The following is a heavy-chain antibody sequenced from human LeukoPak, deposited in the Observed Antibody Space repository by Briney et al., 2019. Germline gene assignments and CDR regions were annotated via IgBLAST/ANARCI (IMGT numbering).Heavy chain of an antibody. CDR3: AKDQGALGDAFDI. Sequence: GGSLRLSCAASGFTFSSYGMHWVRQAPGKGLEWVAVIWYDGSNKNYADSVKGRFTISRDNAKNSLYLQVNSLRAEDTALYYCAKDQGALGDAFDIWGQGTMVTVSS. CDR1: GFTFSSYG. D-gene: IGHD3-16*01. V-gene: IGHV3-33*03. J-gene: IGHJ3*02. CDR2: IWYDGSNK.